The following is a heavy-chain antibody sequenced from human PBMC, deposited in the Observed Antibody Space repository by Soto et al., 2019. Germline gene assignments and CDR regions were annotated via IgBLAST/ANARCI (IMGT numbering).Heavy chain of an antibody. J-gene: IGHJ3*02. CDR3: ARDKAAAGDDAFDI. Sequence: GSLRLSCAASGFTFSSYGMHWVRQAPGKGLEWVAVIWYDGSNKYYADSVKGRFTISRDNSKNTLYLQMNSLRAEDTAVYYCARDKAAAGDDAFDIWGKGTMVTVAS. CDR2: IWYDGSNK. D-gene: IGHD6-13*01. CDR1: GFTFSSYG. V-gene: IGHV3-33*01.